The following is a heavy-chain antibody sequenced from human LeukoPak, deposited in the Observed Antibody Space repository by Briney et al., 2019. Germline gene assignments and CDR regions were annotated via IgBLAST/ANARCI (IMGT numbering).Heavy chain of an antibody. Sequence: ASVKVSCTASGYTFTGYHMHWVRQAPGQGLEWMGRINPNSGDTNYAQKFQGRVTMTRNTSISTAYMELRSLRSDDTAVYYCARDLGIAVGGWGQGTLVTVSS. J-gene: IGHJ4*02. CDR2: INPNSGDT. V-gene: IGHV1-2*06. CDR1: GYTFTGYH. D-gene: IGHD6-19*01. CDR3: ARDLGIAVGG.